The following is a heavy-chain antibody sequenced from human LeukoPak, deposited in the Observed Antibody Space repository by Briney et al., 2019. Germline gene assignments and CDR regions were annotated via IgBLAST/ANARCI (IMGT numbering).Heavy chain of an antibody. V-gene: IGHV3-53*01. CDR2: IYKGGST. D-gene: IGHD6-6*01. J-gene: IGHJ4*02. CDR1: RFTVSSNY. CDR3: WRGKGQLVLFDY. Sequence: PGGCLRLSCAASRFTVSSNYMSWVSQAPGKGLEWVSDIYKGGSTYYAAAVKGRVTISRENSKNTMHLQMKSLRAEDTAVDYCWRGKGQLVLFDYWGQGTLVTVS.